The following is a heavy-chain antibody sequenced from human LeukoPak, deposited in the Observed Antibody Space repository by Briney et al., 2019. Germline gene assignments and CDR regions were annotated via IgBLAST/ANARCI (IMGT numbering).Heavy chain of an antibody. V-gene: IGHV4-39*01. J-gene: IGHJ4*02. D-gene: IGHD4-23*01. CDR3: APGGYGGNAFDY. CDR2: IYYSGST. CDR1: GGSISSSSYY. Sequence: TSETLSLTCTVSGGSISSSSYYWGWIRQPPGKGLEWIGSIYYSGSTYYNPSLKSRVTISVDTSKNQFSLKLSSVTAADTAVYYCAPGGYGGNAFDYWGQGTLVTVSS.